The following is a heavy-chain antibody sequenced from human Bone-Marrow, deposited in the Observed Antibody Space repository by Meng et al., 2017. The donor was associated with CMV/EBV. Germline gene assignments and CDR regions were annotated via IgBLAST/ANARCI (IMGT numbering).Heavy chain of an antibody. V-gene: IGHV3-33*06. CDR2: IWYDGSAK. CDR3: SKGSSANFDYYYGMDV. D-gene: IGHD4/OR15-4a*01. Sequence: GESLMISCAASGFTFHSYVMYWVRQAPGKGLERVAVIWYDGSAKYYADSVKGRFTISRDNSKNTLYLQMNRLRAEDTGVYYCSKGSSANFDYYYGMDVWGQGTTVTVSS. J-gene: IGHJ6*02. CDR1: GFTFHSYV.